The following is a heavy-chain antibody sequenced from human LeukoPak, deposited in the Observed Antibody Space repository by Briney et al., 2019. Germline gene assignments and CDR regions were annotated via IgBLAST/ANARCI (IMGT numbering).Heavy chain of an antibody. Sequence: ASVKVSCKASGYDFTGYYMHWVRQAPGQGLEWMGWINPNSGGTNYAQKFQGRVTMTRDTSISTAYMELSRLRSDDTAVYYCARDGYGDYVGAFDIWGQGTMVTVSS. CDR3: ARDGYGDYVGAFDI. J-gene: IGHJ3*02. CDR2: INPNSGGT. D-gene: IGHD4-17*01. V-gene: IGHV1-2*02. CDR1: GYDFTGYY.